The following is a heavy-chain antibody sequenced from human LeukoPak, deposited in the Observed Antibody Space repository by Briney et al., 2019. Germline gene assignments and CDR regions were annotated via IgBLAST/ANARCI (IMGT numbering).Heavy chain of an antibody. V-gene: IGHV1-2*02. CDR1: GYTFTDYY. CDR3: ARQSGTYWGLDY. Sequence: GASVTVSCKASGYTFTDYYIHWVRQAPGHGLEWLGGMNVKTGATSSAQRFPGRFTMTRDTSIGTASMEFSSLTSDDTAVYYCARQSGTYWGLDYWGQGTLVTVSS. D-gene: IGHD1-26*01. J-gene: IGHJ4*02. CDR2: MNVKTGAT.